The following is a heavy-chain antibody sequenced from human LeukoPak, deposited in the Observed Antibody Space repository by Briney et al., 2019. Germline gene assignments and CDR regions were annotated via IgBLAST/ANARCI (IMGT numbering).Heavy chain of an antibody. D-gene: IGHD3-16*02. CDR3: AKGRDTFGGLIGPFDY. CDR2: IRYDGSNK. CDR1: GFTFSSYG. V-gene: IGHV3-30*02. J-gene: IGHJ4*02. Sequence: GGSLRLSCAASGFTFSSYGMHWVRQAPGKGLEWVAFIRYDGSNKYYADSVKGRFTISRDNSKSTLYLQMNSLRPEDTAVYYCAKGRDTFGGLIGPFDYWGQGTLVTVSS.